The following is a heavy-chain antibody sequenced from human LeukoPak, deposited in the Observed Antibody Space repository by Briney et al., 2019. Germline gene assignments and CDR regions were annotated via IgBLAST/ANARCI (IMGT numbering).Heavy chain of an antibody. CDR2: VSGRDGTS. Sequence: GGSLRLSCAGSGFTFSRHAMSWVRQAPGEGVEWVADVSGRDGTSNYAGSVEGRFTISTDDSKNTLYLQMNSLRCEDTAVYYCAKGSEGPTAYHYYMDAWGKGTTVTVSS. CDR1: GFTFSRHA. CDR3: AKGSEGPTAYHYYMDA. V-gene: IGHV3-23*01. J-gene: IGHJ6*03.